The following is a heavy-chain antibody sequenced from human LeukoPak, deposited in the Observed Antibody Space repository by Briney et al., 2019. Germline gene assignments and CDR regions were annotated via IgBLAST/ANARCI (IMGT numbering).Heavy chain of an antibody. CDR2: ISGSGGST. V-gene: IGHV3-23*01. J-gene: IGHJ4*02. D-gene: IGHD3-10*01. Sequence: GGSLRLSCAASGFTFDDYGMSWVRQAAGKGLEWVSAISGSGGSTYYADSVKGRFTISRDNSKNTLYLQMNSLRAEDTAVYYCAKVRRLWFGELSHWGQGTLVTVSS. CDR3: AKVRRLWFGELSH. CDR1: GFTFDDYG.